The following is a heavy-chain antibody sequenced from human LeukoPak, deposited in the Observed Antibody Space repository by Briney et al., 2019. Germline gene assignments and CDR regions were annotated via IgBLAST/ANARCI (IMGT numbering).Heavy chain of an antibody. CDR2: IFGSGGSA. Sequence: GGSLRLSCAASGFTFNSYAMYWVRQAPGKGLEWVSGIFGSGGSAHYADSVRGRFTISRDNSKNTLYLQLDSLRVEDTAVYYCGKTTVGYSSGRFPGWPVDYWGQGTLVTVSS. D-gene: IGHD2-15*01. CDR3: GKTTVGYSSGRFPGWPVDY. CDR1: GFTFNSYA. V-gene: IGHV3-23*01. J-gene: IGHJ4*02.